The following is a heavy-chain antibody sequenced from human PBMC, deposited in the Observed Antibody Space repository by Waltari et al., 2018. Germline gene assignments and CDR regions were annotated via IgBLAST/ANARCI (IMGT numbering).Heavy chain of an antibody. J-gene: IGHJ4*02. V-gene: IGHV3-21*02. CDR2: ISGSSSYI. CDR1: GFTFSGYH. Sequence: VQLVESGGVLVKPGGSLRLSCAASGFTFSGYHMNWVRQAPGKGLEWVSSISGSSSYIYYADSLQGRFTISRDNAKNSLYLQMNSLRAEDTALYYCVRDRRGFSGYDWDFDYWGRGTLVTVSS. D-gene: IGHD5-12*01. CDR3: VRDRRGFSGYDWDFDY.